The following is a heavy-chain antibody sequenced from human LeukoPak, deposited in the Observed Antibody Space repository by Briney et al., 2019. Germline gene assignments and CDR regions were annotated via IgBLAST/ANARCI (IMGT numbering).Heavy chain of an antibody. J-gene: IGHJ4*02. V-gene: IGHV3-15*01. CDR3: TVYTYGYIVY. CDR1: GFTFSNAW. CDR2: IKSKTNGETT. D-gene: IGHD5-18*01. Sequence: GGSLRLSCVGSGFTFSNAWMSWVRQAPGKGLEWVGLIKSKTNGETTDYGAPVKGRFAISRDDSKNTLYLQMNSLKTEDTAVYYCTVYTYGYIVYWGQGTLVTVSS.